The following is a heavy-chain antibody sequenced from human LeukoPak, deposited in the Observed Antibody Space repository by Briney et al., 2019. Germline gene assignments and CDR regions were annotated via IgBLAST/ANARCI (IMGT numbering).Heavy chain of an antibody. CDR1: GYTFTSYY. J-gene: IGHJ4*02. CDR3: AGSIAARPGLDY. Sequence: ASVKVSFKASGYTFTSYYMHWVRQAPGQGLEWMGIINPSGGSTSYAQKFQGRVTMTRDMSTSTVYMELSSLRSEDTAVYYCAGSIAARPGLDYWGQGTLVTVSS. V-gene: IGHV1-46*01. CDR2: INPSGGST. D-gene: IGHD6-6*01.